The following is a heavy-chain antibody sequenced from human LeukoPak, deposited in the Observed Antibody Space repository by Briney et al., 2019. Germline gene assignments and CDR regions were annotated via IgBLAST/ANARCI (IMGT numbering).Heavy chain of an antibody. D-gene: IGHD3-3*01. J-gene: IGHJ4*02. V-gene: IGHV4-30-4*08. CDR1: GGSISSGDYY. CDR3: ARTYYDFWSGYLDY. Sequence: SETLSLTCTVSGGSISSGDYYLSWIRQPPGKGLKWIGYIYYSGSTYYYPSLKSRVTISVDTSKNQFSLKLSSVTAADTAVYYCARTYYDFWSGYLDYWGQGTLVTVSS. CDR2: IYYSGST.